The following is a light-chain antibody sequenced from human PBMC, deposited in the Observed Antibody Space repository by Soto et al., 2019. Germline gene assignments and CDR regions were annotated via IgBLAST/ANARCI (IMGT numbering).Light chain of an antibody. Sequence: QSVLTQPASVSGSPGQSITISCTGTITDVGSSNYVSWYKQHPGKAPKLMIYDVSNRPSGVSNRFSGSKSGNTASLTISGLQAEHEADYYCSSYTTTSTWVFGGGTQLTVL. V-gene: IGLV2-14*01. CDR3: SSYTTTSTWV. CDR1: ITDVGSSNY. J-gene: IGLJ2*01. CDR2: DVS.